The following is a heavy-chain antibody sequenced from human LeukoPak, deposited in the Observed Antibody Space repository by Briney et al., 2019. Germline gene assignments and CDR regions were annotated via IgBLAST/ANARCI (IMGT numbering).Heavy chain of an antibody. CDR2: NIPIFGTT. CDR1: GGTFTTSA. CDR3: ARGSMVAQRGYFDY. V-gene: IGHV1-69*06. J-gene: IGHJ4*02. D-gene: IGHD2-15*01. Sequence: ASVKVSCKASGGTFTTSAISWVRQAPGKGFEWLGKNIPIFGTTNYAQKFQGRVRITADKSTSTAYMELSSLRSEDTAVYYCARGSMVAQRGYFDYWDQAILVTVSS.